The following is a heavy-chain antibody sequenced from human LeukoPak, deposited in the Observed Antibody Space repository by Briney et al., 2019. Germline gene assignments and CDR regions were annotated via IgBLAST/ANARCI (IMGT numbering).Heavy chain of an antibody. J-gene: IGHJ4*02. V-gene: IGHV3-23*01. CDR3: ARAPVTSCRGAFCYPFDY. Sequence: GGSLRLSCAASGFTFSSYAISWVRQAPGKGLEWVSAISDSGGSTYYADSVKGRFTISRDNSKNTLYLQMNRLRVEDAALYYCARAPVTSCRGAFCYPFDYWGQGILVTVSS. D-gene: IGHD2-21*01. CDR1: GFTFSSYA. CDR2: ISDSGGST.